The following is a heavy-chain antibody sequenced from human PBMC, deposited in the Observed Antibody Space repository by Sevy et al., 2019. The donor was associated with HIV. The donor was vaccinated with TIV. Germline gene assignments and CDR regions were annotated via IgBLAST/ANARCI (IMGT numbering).Heavy chain of an antibody. CDR2: INAGNGNT. D-gene: IGHD3-3*01. CDR3: ARGDFWSGSYYYYYGMDV. J-gene: IGHJ6*02. V-gene: IGHV1-3*01. CDR1: GYTFTSYA. Sequence: AGPPVKVSCKASGYTFTSYAMHWVRQAPGQRLEWMGWINAGNGNTKYSQKFQGRVTITRDTSASTAYMELSSLRSEDTAVYYCARGDFWSGSYYYYYGMDVWGQGTTVTVSS.